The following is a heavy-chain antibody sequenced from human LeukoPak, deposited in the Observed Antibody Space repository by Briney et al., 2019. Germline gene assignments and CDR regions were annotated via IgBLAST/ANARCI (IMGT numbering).Heavy chain of an antibody. CDR2: ISTSGSTI. J-gene: IGHJ5*02. D-gene: IGHD1-1*01. CDR3: ARGVSRTSWFDP. Sequence: GGSLRLSCAASRFTFSDYYMSWIRQAPGKGLEWISYISTSGSTIYYADSVKGRFTISRDNAKNSLYLQMNSLRAEDTAVYYCARGVSRTSWFDPWGQGTLVTVSS. CDR1: RFTFSDYY. V-gene: IGHV3-11*04.